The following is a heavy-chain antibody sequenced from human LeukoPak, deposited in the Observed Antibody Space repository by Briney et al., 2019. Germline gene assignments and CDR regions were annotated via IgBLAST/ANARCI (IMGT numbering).Heavy chain of an antibody. J-gene: IGHJ4*02. D-gene: IGHD3-10*01. CDR2: VNTDGSSS. CDR3: ARGGKVNLGTYSVDY. CDR1: GLTFSTYG. Sequence: GGSLRLSCAASGLTFSTYGMTWVRQALEKGLVWVSRVNTDGSSSNYADSVKGRFTISRDNAKNTVYLQMNSLRAEDTAVYYCARGGKVNLGTYSVDYWGQGTLVTVSS. V-gene: IGHV3-74*01.